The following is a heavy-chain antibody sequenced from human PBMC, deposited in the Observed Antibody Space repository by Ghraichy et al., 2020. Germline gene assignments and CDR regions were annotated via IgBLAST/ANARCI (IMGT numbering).Heavy chain of an antibody. D-gene: IGHD3-3*01. CDR3: ARDRYDFWSGLSGMGPYYYYGMDV. CDR2: IKQDGSEK. Sequence: GGSLRLSCAASGFTFSSYWMSWVRQAPGKGLEWVANIKQDGSEKYYVDSVKGRFTISRDNAKNSLYLQMNSLRAEDTAVYYCARDRYDFWSGLSGMGPYYYYGMDVWGQGTTVTVSS. V-gene: IGHV3-7*01. J-gene: IGHJ6*02. CDR1: GFTFSSYW.